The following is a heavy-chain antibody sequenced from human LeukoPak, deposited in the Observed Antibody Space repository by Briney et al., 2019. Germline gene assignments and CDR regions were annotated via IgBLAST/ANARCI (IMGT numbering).Heavy chain of an antibody. Sequence: GGSLRLSCAASGFTFSAYAMSWVRQAPGKGLEWVATIRCSGGNMYYADSVKGRFTISREKSRNTLYMQMTALSAEPTAVYYCARDFDYVWGSYRLWYFDLWGRGTLVTVSS. V-gene: IGHV3-23*01. CDR1: GFTFSAYA. CDR3: ARDFDYVWGSYRLWYFDL. CDR2: IRCSGGNM. J-gene: IGHJ2*01. D-gene: IGHD3-16*02.